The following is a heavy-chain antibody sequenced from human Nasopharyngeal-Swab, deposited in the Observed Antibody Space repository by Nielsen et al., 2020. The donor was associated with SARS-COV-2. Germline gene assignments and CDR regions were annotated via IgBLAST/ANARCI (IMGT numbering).Heavy chain of an antibody. V-gene: IGHV3-33*01. D-gene: IGHD3-22*01. CDR1: GLTFSSYG. Sequence: GGSLRLSCAASGLTFSSYGMHWVRQAPGKGLEWVAVIWYDGSNKYYADSVKGRFTISRDNSKNTLYLQMTSLRAEDTAVYYCARDFGAYYDSTAKAYWGQGTLVTVSS. CDR2: IWYDGSNK. CDR3: ARDFGAYYDSTAKAY. J-gene: IGHJ4*02.